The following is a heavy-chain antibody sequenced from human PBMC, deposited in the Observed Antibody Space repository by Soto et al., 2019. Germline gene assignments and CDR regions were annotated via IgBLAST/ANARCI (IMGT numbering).Heavy chain of an antibody. CDR1: GFTVSSNY. CDR2: IYSGGST. D-gene: IGHD1-7*01. Sequence: GGSLRRSCAASGFTVSSNYMSWVRQAPGKGLEWVSGIYSGGSTHYTDSVKGRFTMSRDNSKNTVYLQMNSLRAEDTAVYYCARDLTGTTVHWGQGTLVTVSS. V-gene: IGHV3-66*01. CDR3: ARDLTGTTVH. J-gene: IGHJ4*02.